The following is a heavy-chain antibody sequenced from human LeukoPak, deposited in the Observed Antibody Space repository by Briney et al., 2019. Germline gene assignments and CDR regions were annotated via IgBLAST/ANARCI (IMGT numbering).Heavy chain of an antibody. J-gene: IGHJ3*02. CDR1: GGTFSSYA. CDR2: IIPIFGTA. V-gene: IGHV1-69*13. CDR3: ARGVAVAGRAFDI. Sequence: SVKVSCKASGGTFSSYAISWVRQAPGQGLEWMGGIIPIFGTANYAQKFQGRVTITADESTSTAYTELSSLRSEDTAVYYCARGVAVAGRAFDIWGQGTMVTVSS. D-gene: IGHD6-19*01.